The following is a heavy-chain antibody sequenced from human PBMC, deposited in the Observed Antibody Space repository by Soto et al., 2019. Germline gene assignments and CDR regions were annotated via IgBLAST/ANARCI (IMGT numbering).Heavy chain of an antibody. CDR1: GFTFNRHA. J-gene: IGHJ4*02. D-gene: IGHD3-10*01. Sequence: EVQLLESGGGLVQPGVSLRLSCAASGFTFNRHAMSWVRQAPGKGLEWVSAISGSGSKTYYADSVKGRFTISRDNSKKPLFLQINSLRYEDTAVFYYAKENLARGGLFDDWGQGTLVTVSS. V-gene: IGHV3-23*01. CDR3: AKENLARGGLFDD. CDR2: ISGSGSKT.